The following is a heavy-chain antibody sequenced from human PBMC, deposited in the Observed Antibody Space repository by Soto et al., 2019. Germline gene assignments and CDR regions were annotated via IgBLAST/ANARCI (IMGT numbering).Heavy chain of an antibody. CDR1: GFTFSSYS. Sequence: GGSLRLSCAASGFTFSSYSMNWVRQAPGKGLEWVSSISSSSSYIYYADSVKGRFTISRDNAKNSLYLQMNSLRAEDTAVYYCARNSGIRHYYYMDVWGKGTTVTVSS. CDR2: ISSSSSYI. V-gene: IGHV3-21*04. J-gene: IGHJ6*03. CDR3: ARNSGIRHYYYMDV. D-gene: IGHD3-10*01.